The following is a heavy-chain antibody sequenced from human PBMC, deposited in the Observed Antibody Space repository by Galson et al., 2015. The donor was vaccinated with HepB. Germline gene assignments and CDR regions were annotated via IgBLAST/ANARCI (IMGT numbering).Heavy chain of an antibody. CDR1: GFTFSSYA. CDR3: AKSREWLSARGDVRRVPDY. J-gene: IGHJ4*02. D-gene: IGHD3-3*01. V-gene: IGHV3-30*18. CDR2: ISFDGNDN. Sequence: SLRLSCATSGFTFSSYAMQWVRQAPGKGLEWVAFISFDGNDNYYIDSVKGRFTISRDNSKNTLNLQMNSLRAEDTAVYYCAKSREWLSARGDVRRVPDYWGQGTLVIVSS.